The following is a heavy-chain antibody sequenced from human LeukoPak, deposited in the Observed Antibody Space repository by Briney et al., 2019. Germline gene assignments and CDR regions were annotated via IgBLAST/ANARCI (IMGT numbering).Heavy chain of an antibody. D-gene: IGHD6-13*01. Sequence: GASVKVSCKASGGTFSSYAISWVRQAPGQGLEWMGGIIPIFGTANYAQKFQGRVTITADESTSTAYMELSSLRSEDTAVYYCARGREKQQLHFDYWSQGTLVTVSS. CDR3: ARGREKQQLHFDY. J-gene: IGHJ4*02. CDR2: IIPIFGTA. CDR1: GGTFSSYA. V-gene: IGHV1-69*13.